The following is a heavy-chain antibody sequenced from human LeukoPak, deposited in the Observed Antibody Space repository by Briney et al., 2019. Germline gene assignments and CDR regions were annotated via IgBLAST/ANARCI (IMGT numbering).Heavy chain of an antibody. CDR1: GGSISNNY. V-gene: IGHV4-59*12. J-gene: IGHJ4*02. CDR2: VYSTGST. Sequence: PSETLSLTCNVSGGSISNNYWTWIRQPPGKGLEWIGYVYSTGSTNYNPSLKSRVTISVDTSKNQFSLKLSSVTAADTAVYYCAMGWSRIAAAGPLGLNYWGQGTLVTVSS. D-gene: IGHD6-13*01. CDR3: AMGWSRIAAAGPLGLNY.